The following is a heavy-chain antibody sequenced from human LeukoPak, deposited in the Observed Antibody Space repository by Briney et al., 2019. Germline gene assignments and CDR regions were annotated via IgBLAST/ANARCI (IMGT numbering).Heavy chain of an antibody. J-gene: IGHJ4*02. CDR1: GLDVSNHY. CDR2: ISGSGGST. D-gene: IGHD2-2*01. CDR3: AKGYCSSTSCAFEPYYFDY. Sequence: GGSLRLSCAASGLDVSNHYMSWVRQAPGKGLEWVSAISGSGGSTYYADSVKGRFTISRDNSKNTLYLQMNSLRAEDTAVYYCAKGYCSSTSCAFEPYYFDYWGQGTLVTVSS. V-gene: IGHV3-23*01.